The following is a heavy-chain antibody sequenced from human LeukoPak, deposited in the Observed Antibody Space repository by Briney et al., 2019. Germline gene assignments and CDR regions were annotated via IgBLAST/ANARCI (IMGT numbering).Heavy chain of an antibody. CDR2: IRYDGSNK. Sequence: PGGSLRLSCAASGFTFGSYGMHWVRQAPGKGLEWVAFIRYDGSNKYYADSVKGRFTISRDNSKNTLYLQMNSLRAEDTAVYYCAKVGLAPFDYWGQGTLVTVSS. V-gene: IGHV3-30*02. J-gene: IGHJ4*02. CDR3: AKVGLAPFDY. CDR1: GFTFGSYG.